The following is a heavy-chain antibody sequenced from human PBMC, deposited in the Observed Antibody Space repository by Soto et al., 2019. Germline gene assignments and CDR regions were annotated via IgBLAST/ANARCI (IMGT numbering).Heavy chain of an antibody. CDR2: IYYSGST. J-gene: IGHJ4*02. D-gene: IGHD2-15*01. CDR3: ATTAYCSGGSCGQTIDY. V-gene: IGHV4-39*01. Sequence: LSLTCTVSGGSISSSSYYWGWIRQPPGKGLEWIGSIYYSGSTYYNPSLKSRVTISVDTSKNQFSLKLSSVTAADTAVYYCATTAYCSGGSCGQTIDYWGQGTLVTVSS. CDR1: GGSISSSSYY.